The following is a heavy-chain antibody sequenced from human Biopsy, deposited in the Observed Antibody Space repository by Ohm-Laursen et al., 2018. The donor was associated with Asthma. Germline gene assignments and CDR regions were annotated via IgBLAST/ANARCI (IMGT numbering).Heavy chain of an antibody. CDR2: ISYDGSNK. V-gene: IGHV3-30*03. J-gene: IGHJ4*02. D-gene: IGHD6-19*01. Sequence: SLRLSCTASGFTFSSYGMHWVRQAPGKGLEWVACISYDGSNKYYADSVKGRSTISRDNSKNTLNLQMNILRAEDTAVYYCSREEPTSGWYQGSILRWGQGTLVTVSS. CDR3: SREEPTSGWYQGSILR. CDR1: GFTFSSYG.